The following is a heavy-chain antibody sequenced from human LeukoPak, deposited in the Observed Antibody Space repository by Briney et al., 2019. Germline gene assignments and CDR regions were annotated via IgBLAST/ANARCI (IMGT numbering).Heavy chain of an antibody. CDR3: AREGWYNTYYFDF. J-gene: IGHJ4*02. Sequence: PSETLSLTCAVYGGSFSGYYWSWIRQPAGKGLEWVGRVYSSGSTNYNPSLQSRVTISVDTSKNQFSLKLSSVTAADTAVYYCAREGWYNTYYFDFWGQGTLVTVSS. V-gene: IGHV4-4*07. CDR2: VYSSGST. CDR1: GGSFSGYY. D-gene: IGHD6-19*01.